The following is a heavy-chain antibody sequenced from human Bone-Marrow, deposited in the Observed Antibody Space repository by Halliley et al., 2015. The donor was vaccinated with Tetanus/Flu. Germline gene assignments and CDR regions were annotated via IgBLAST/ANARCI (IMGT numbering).Heavy chain of an antibody. J-gene: IGHJ4*02. D-gene: IGHD3-9*01. Sequence: WVSGLNWNGGTPPYADSVKGRFTISRDNAKNSLYLQMDSLRVGDTAFYYCARGYYDISNGFRLDSWGQGTLVSVS. V-gene: IGHV3-20*03. CDR3: ARGYYDISNGFRLDS. CDR2: LNWNGGTP.